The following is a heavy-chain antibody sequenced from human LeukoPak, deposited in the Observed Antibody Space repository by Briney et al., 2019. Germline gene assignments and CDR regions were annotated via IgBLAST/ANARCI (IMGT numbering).Heavy chain of an antibody. CDR3: TLLWFGESTQDY. Sequence: GGSLRLSCAASGFTFSNAWMSWVRQAPGKGLEWVGRIKSKTDDGTTDYAAPVKGRFTISRDDSKNTLYLQKNILKPEDTAVYYCTLLWFGESTQDYWGQGTLVTASS. CDR2: IKSKTDDGTT. D-gene: IGHD3-10*01. CDR1: GFTFSNAW. V-gene: IGHV3-15*01. J-gene: IGHJ4*02.